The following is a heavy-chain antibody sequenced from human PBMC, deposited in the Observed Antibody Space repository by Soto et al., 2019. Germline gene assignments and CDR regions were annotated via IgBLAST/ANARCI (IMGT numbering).Heavy chain of an antibody. CDR3: ARAAYYYGSGSYYTSKYQNNWFDP. D-gene: IGHD3-10*01. Sequence: ASVKVSCKACGYTFTGYYMHWVRQAPGQGLEWMGWINPNSGGTNYAQKFQGRVTMTRDTSISTAYMELSRLRSDDTAVYYCARAAYYYGSGSYYTSKYQNNWFDPWGQGTLVTVSS. CDR1: GYTFTGYY. CDR2: INPNSGGT. J-gene: IGHJ5*02. V-gene: IGHV1-2*02.